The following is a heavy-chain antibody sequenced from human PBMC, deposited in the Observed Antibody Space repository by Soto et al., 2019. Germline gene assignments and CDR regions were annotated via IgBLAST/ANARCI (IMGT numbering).Heavy chain of an antibody. D-gene: IGHD3-22*01. Sequence: QVQLVQSGAEVKKPGASVKVSCKASGYTFTAYYIHCVRQAPGQGLEWMGIINPSGGDTVYAQKVQGRLTMTRDTSTSTVYMELSSLRSDDTAVYYCARDLKEYYYDSSGHFGGFFDYWGQGTLVTVSS. CDR2: INPSGGDT. J-gene: IGHJ4*02. CDR3: ARDLKEYYYDSSGHFGGFFDY. V-gene: IGHV1-46*01. CDR1: GYTFTAYY.